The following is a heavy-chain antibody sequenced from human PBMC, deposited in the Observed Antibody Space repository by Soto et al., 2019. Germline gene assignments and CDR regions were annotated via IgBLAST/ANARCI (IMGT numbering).Heavy chain of an antibody. CDR2: INAGNGNT. D-gene: IGHD6-19*01. CDR1: GGTFSSCA. V-gene: IGHV1-3*01. J-gene: IGHJ6*02. CDR3: ARDRSSGWPYFNNYGLDV. Sequence: ASVKVCCKACGGTFSSCASSWVRQEPGQGLEWMGWINAGNGNTKYSQNFQGRVTIIRDTSATTAYMELGSLKSEDTAVYYCARDRSSGWPYFNNYGLDVWGQGTTVTVSS.